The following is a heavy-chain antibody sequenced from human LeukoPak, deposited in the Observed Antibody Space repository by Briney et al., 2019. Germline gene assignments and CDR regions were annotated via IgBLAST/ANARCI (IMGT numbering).Heavy chain of an antibody. V-gene: IGHV1-69*13. CDR3: ARDSAYYYDSSGSLFVDY. CDR2: IIPIFGTA. D-gene: IGHD3-22*01. Sequence: VASVAVSCMASGGTFSSYAISWVRQAPGQGLEWMGGIIPIFGTANYAQKFQGRVTITADESTSTAYMELSSLRSEDTAVYYCARDSAYYYDSSGSLFVDYWGQGTLVTVSS. J-gene: IGHJ4*02. CDR1: GGTFSSYA.